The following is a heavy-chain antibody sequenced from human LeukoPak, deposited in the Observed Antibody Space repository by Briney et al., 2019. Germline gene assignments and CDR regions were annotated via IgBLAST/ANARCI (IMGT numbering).Heavy chain of an antibody. CDR3: ARGRRGYYDSSGYYLYYFDY. J-gene: IGHJ4*02. CDR1: GGSFSGYY. V-gene: IGHV4-34*01. Sequence: SETLSLTCAVYGGSFSGYYWSWIRQPPGKGLEWIGEINHNGSTNYNPSLKSRVTISVDTSKNQFSLKLSSVTAADTAVYYCARGRRGYYDSSGYYLYYFDYWGQGTLVTVSS. CDR2: INHNGST. D-gene: IGHD3-22*01.